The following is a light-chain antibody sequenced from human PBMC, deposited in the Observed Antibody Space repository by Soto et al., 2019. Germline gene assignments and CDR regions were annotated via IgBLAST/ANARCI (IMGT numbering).Light chain of an antibody. CDR1: QSISGW. Sequence: DIQMTQSPSTLSASVGHRVTITCRASQSISGWLAWYQQKPAKAPKLMIYKATSLERRIPTGLSGCETGTEYNIHISRLQPGDFAPCYCLRNYGDLSTFGQGT. V-gene: IGKV1-5*03. J-gene: IGKJ1*01. CDR3: LRNYGDLST. CDR2: KAT.